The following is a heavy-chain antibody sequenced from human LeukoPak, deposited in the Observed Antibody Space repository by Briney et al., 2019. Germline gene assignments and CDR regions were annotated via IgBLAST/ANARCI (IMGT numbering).Heavy chain of an antibody. D-gene: IGHD6-19*01. CDR2: IRFDGSNK. CDR1: GFTFSSYG. Sequence: GGSLRLSCAASGFTFSSYGMHWVRQAPGKGLEWVAFIRFDGSNKYYADSVKGRFTISRDNAKNSLYLQMNSLRAEDTAVYYCARMVSEVAAPMDVWGKGTTVTVSS. J-gene: IGHJ6*03. CDR3: ARMVSEVAAPMDV. V-gene: IGHV3-30*02.